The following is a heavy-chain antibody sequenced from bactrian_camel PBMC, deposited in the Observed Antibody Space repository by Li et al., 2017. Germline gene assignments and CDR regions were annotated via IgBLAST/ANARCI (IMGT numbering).Heavy chain of an antibody. CDR2: INSDQSS. CDR3: ATGTVGGTWFQCNY. V-gene: IGHV3S53*01. Sequence: HVQLVESGGASVQAGGSLRLSCAASGNIASSYCMGWFRQAPGKEREGVAAINSDQSSRYADSVKGRFTISQDSAKNTLYLQMNSLESEDTARYYCATGTVGGTWFQCNYWGQGTQVTVS. J-gene: IGHJ4*01. CDR1: GNIASSYC. D-gene: IGHD6*01.